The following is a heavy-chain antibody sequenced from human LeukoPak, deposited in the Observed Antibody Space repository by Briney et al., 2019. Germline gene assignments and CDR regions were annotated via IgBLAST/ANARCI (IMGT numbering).Heavy chain of an antibody. V-gene: IGHV4-34*01. D-gene: IGHD3-9*01. CDR2: INHSGST. CDR3: ARLNDILTYYYYMDV. J-gene: IGHJ6*03. Sequence: PSETLSLTCAVYGGSFSGYYWSWIRQPPGKGLEWIGEINHSGSTNYNPSLKSRVTISVDTSKNQFSLKLSSVTAADTAVYYCARLNDILTYYYYMDVWGKGTTVTISS. CDR1: GGSFSGYY.